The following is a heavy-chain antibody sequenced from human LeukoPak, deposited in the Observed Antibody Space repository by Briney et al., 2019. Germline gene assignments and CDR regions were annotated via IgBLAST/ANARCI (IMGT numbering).Heavy chain of an antibody. V-gene: IGHV4-59*01. J-gene: IGHJ5*02. Sequence: PSETLSLTCTISGGSISRYYWSWIRQPPGKGLEWMGYIYYSGSTNYSPSLKSRVTMSVDTSKNQFSLKLSSVTAADTAVYYCARDYSGTYSYNWFDPWGQGTLVTVSS. D-gene: IGHD1-26*01. CDR1: GGSISRYY. CDR2: IYYSGST. CDR3: ARDYSGTYSYNWFDP.